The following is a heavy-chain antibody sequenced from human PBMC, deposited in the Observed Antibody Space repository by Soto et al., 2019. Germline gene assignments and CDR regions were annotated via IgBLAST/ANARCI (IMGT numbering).Heavy chain of an antibody. CDR1: GGTFSSYA. CDR2: FIPISATT. V-gene: IGHV1-69*01. J-gene: IGHJ6*02. Sequence: QVQLVQSGAEVKKPGSSVKVSCKASGGTFSSYAISWVRQAPGQGLEGMGGFIPISATTNYAQKFQGRVTITAEVSKSTAYLELSRLRSEDTAVYYCARSQRSRASLHIYYYSYYGTDGWGQGTTVTVSS. D-gene: IGHD2-15*01. CDR3: ARSQRSRASLHIYYYSYYGTDG.